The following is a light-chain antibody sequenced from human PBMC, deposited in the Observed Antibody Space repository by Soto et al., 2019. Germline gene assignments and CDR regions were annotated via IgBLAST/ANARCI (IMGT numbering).Light chain of an antibody. J-gene: IGKJ4*01. V-gene: IGKV1-33*01. CDR2: DAS. CDR3: QQYDNLPLT. Sequence: DIQMTQSPSSLSASVGDRVTITCRASQDISNYLNWYQQKPGKAPKLLIYDASTLETGVPSRFSGSGSGTGFTFTISSLQPEDIATYYCQQYDNLPLTFGGGTKVEIK. CDR1: QDISNY.